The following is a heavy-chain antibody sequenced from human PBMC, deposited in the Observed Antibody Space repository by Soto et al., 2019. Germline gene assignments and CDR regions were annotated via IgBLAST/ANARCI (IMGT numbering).Heavy chain of an antibody. D-gene: IGHD4-17*01. CDR1: SSSSSGAF. V-gene: IGHV4-59*01. CDR3: ARAVLDYGQIGGYFDL. Sequence: QVQLQASGPGLVKPSETLSLTCTVSSSSSSGAFWSWIRQPPGKGLEWIGSAHHSGNTNYNPSLQRRVAISLDTSRNLLSLTMTSVTAADTALYYCARAVLDYGQIGGYFDLWARGTLVSVSS. J-gene: IGHJ2*01. CDR2: AHHSGNT.